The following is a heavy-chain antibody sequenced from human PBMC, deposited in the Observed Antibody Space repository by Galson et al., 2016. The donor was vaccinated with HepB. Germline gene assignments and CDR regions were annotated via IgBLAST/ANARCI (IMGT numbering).Heavy chain of an antibody. J-gene: IGHJ5*02. CDR3: ARDINTWSMGGGWFDP. Sequence: SVKVSCKASGYPFSPYYDITWVRLTPGQGLEWMGWISSQSGNTNYAQKFRDRVTMTTDTSTRTAFMELRNLRSDDTAVYYCARDINTWSMGGGWFDPWGQGTLVTVSS. V-gene: IGHV1-18*01. D-gene: IGHD3-16*01. CDR2: ISSQSGNT. CDR1: GYPFSPYYD.